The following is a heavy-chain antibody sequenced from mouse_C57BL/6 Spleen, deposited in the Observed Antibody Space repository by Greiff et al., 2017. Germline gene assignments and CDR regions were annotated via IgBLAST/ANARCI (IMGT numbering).Heavy chain of an antibody. D-gene: IGHD1-1*01. Sequence: VKLQESGPGLVAPSQSLSITCTVSGFSFTSYAISWVRQPPGKGLEWLGVIWTGGGTNYNSALKSRLSISKDNSKSQVFLKMNSLQTDDTARYYCARHYYGSSYGYFDVWGTGTTVTVSS. J-gene: IGHJ1*03. V-gene: IGHV2-9-1*01. CDR2: IWTGGGT. CDR1: GFSFTSYA. CDR3: ARHYYGSSYGYFDV.